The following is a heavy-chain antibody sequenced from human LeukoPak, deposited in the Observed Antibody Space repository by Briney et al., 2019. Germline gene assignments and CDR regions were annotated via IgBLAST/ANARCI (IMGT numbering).Heavy chain of an antibody. CDR1: GGSISSYY. D-gene: IGHD3-22*01. CDR2: IHYSGST. CDR3: ASSYYYDSSGYLGWFDP. J-gene: IGHJ5*02. Sequence: SETLSLTCTVSGGSISSYYWSWIRQPPGEGLEWIGYIHYSGSTNYNPSLKNRVTISVDTSKNQFSLKLSSVTAADTAVYYCASSYYYDSSGYLGWFDPWGQGTLVTVSS. V-gene: IGHV4-59*01.